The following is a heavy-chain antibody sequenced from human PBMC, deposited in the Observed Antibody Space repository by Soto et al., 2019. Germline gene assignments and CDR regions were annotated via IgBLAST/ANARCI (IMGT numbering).Heavy chain of an antibody. CDR2: TNSDGSDT. Sequence: EVQLVESGGGLVQPGGSLRLSCAASGFTFSSYWMYWVRQAPGKGLVWVSRTNSDGSDTSYADSVKGRFTISRDNAKNTLDLQMNSLRAEDTGVYYCARDRGWSLFDYWGQGALVTVSS. J-gene: IGHJ4*02. CDR1: GFTFSSYW. V-gene: IGHV3-74*01. D-gene: IGHD6-19*01. CDR3: ARDRGWSLFDY.